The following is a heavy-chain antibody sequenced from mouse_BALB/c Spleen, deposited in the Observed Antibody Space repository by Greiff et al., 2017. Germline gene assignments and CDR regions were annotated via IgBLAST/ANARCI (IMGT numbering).Heavy chain of an antibody. J-gene: IGHJ2*01. CDR3: ARRGNGYYDY. D-gene: IGHD2-3*01. Sequence: QVQLQQSGAELVRPGVSVKLSCKGSGYTFTDYAMHWVKQSHAKSLEWIGVISTYYGDASYNQKFKGKATMTVDKSSSTAYMELARLTSEDSAIYYCARRGNGYYDYWGQGTTLTVSS. CDR1: GYTFTDYA. CDR2: ISTYYGDA. V-gene: IGHV1S137*01.